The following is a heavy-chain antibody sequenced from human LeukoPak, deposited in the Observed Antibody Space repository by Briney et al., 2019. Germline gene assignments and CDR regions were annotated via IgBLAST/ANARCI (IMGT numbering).Heavy chain of an antibody. J-gene: IGHJ4*02. CDR1: GFTLSTHA. Sequence: GGSLRLSCAASGFTLSTHAMNWVRQAPGKGLEWVSHIGRGIRYADSVKGRFTISRDNAKNSVYLQMNSLRAEDTAVYYCARDAPAGEKPEYFFDYWGQGTLVTVSS. CDR2: IGRGIR. CDR3: ARDAPAGEKPEYFFDY. V-gene: IGHV3-48*04.